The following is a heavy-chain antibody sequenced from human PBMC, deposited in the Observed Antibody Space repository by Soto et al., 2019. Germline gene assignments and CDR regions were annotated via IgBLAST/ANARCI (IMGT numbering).Heavy chain of an antibody. Sequence: LRLSCAASGFTFSSYAMSWVRQAPGKGLEWVSAISGSGGSTYYADSVKGRFTISRDNSKNTLYLQMNSLRAEDTAVYYCAKDRSYIVVVVAATIFDYWGQGTLVTVSS. D-gene: IGHD2-15*01. J-gene: IGHJ4*02. V-gene: IGHV3-23*01. CDR2: ISGSGGST. CDR1: GFTFSSYA. CDR3: AKDRSYIVVVVAATIFDY.